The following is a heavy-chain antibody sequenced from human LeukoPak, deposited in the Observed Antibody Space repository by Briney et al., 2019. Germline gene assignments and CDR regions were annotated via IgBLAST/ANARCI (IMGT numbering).Heavy chain of an antibody. CDR1: GFTFSSYA. Sequence: GGSLRLSCAASGFTFSSYAMHWVRQAPGKGLEWVAVISYDGSNKYYADSVKGRFTISRDNSKNTLYLQMNSLRAEDTAVYYCARTTTVFDYWGQGTLVTLSS. CDR2: ISYDGSNK. D-gene: IGHD4-11*01. V-gene: IGHV3-30*04. J-gene: IGHJ4*02. CDR3: ARTTTVFDY.